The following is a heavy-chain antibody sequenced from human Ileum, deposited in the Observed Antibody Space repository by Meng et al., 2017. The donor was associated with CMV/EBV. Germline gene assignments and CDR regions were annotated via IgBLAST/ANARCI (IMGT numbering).Heavy chain of an antibody. CDR2: INPNSGGT. V-gene: IGHV1-2*02. D-gene: IGHD3-3*01. Sequence: GYTFTGYDMHWVRQAPGQGLEWMGWINPNSGGTNNAQKFQGRVTMTRDTSISTAYMELSRLRSDDTAVYYCARGFLEWLSMGWYFDLWGRGTLVTVSS. CDR3: ARGFLEWLSMGWYFDL. CDR1: GYTFTGYD. J-gene: IGHJ2*01.